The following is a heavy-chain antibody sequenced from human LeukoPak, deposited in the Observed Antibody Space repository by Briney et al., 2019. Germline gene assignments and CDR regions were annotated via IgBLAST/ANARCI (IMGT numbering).Heavy chain of an antibody. D-gene: IGHD3-22*01. CDR1: GGTFSSYA. CDR3: ARVSGYYYDSNDYMDV. Sequence: GASVKVSCKASGGTFSSYAISWVRQAPGQGLKWMGGIIPIFGTANYAQKFQGRVTITTDESTSTAYMELSSLRSEDTAVYYCARVSGYYYDSNDYMDVWGKGTTVTVSS. V-gene: IGHV1-69*05. CDR2: IIPIFGTA. J-gene: IGHJ6*03.